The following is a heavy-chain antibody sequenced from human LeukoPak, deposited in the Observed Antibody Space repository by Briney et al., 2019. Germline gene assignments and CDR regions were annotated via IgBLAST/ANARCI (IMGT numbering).Heavy chain of an antibody. V-gene: IGHV4-34*01. CDR2: INHSGST. D-gene: IGHD1-26*01. Sequence: PSETLSLTCAVYGGSFSGYYWSWIRQPPGKGLEWIGEINHSGSTNYNPSLKSRVTISVDTSKNQFSLKLSSVTAADTAVYYCARGRSRGARFQHWGQGTLVTVSS. CDR3: ARGRSRGARFQH. J-gene: IGHJ1*01. CDR1: GGSFSGYY.